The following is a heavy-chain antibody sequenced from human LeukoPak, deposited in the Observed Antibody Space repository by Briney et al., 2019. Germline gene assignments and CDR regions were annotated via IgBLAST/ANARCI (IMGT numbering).Heavy chain of an antibody. J-gene: IGHJ4*02. CDR2: ISSAGSII. D-gene: IGHD1-26*01. CDR3: ARVGATGSYYFDY. Sequence: GGSLRLSCAASGFTFSHYSMNWVRQAPGKGLEWVSYISSAGSIISYADSVKGRFTISRDNAKKSLYPQMNSLRAEDTAFYYCARVGATGSYYFDYGGQGTLVTVSS. V-gene: IGHV3-48*01. CDR1: GFTFSHYS.